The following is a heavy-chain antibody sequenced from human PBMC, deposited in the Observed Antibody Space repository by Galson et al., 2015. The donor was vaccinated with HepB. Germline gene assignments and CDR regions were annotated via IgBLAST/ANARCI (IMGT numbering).Heavy chain of an antibody. V-gene: IGHV3-23*01. CDR1: GFTFTTYA. D-gene: IGHD3-22*01. J-gene: IGHJ6*02. CDR3: AKPSPYYYDSSRYHYYYGVTS. Sequence: SLRLSCAASGFTFTTYAMSWVRQAPGKGLEWVSGISGSATSTYYADSVKGRFIISRDNSKNTLYLQMNSLRAEDTAVYYCAKPSPYYYDSSRYHYYYGVTSGAKGPRSPSP. CDR2: ISGSATST.